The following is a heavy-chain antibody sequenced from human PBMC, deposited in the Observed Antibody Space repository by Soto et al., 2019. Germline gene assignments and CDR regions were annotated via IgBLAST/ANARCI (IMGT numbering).Heavy chain of an antibody. J-gene: IGHJ6*03. CDR2: IYYSRST. D-gene: IGHD5-18*01. CDR3: ARDLAGYSYGSRGDYYYYMDV. CDR1: GGSISSYY. Sequence: SETLSLTCTVSGGSISSYYWSWIRQPPGKGLEWIGYIYYSRSTNYNPSLKSRVTVSVDTSKNQFSLKLSSVTAADTAVYYCARDLAGYSYGSRGDYYYYMDVWGKGTTVTVSS. V-gene: IGHV4-59*01.